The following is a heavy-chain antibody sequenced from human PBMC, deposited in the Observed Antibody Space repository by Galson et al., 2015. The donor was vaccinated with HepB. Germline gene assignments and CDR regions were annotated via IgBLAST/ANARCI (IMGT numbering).Heavy chain of an antibody. J-gene: IGHJ4*02. CDR1: GFTFSSYA. CDR3: ARPYYYGSGSYYRKPDY. V-gene: IGHV3-30*04. Sequence: DSGFTFSSYAMHWVRQAPGKGLEWVAVISYDGSNKYYADSVKGRFTISRDNSKNTLYLQMNSLRAEDTAVYYCARPYYYGSGSYYRKPDYWGQGTLVTVSS. CDR2: ISYDGSNK. D-gene: IGHD3-10*01.